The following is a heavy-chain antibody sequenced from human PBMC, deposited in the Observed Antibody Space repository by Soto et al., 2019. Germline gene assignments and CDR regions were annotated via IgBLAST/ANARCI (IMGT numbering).Heavy chain of an antibody. CDR3: ARASKPFCTNGVCYPGAGGRWFDP. CDR2: INPNSGGT. D-gene: IGHD2-8*01. CDR1: GYTFTGYY. V-gene: IGHV1-2*04. J-gene: IGHJ5*02. Sequence: ASVKVSCKASGYTFTGYYMHWVRQAPGRGLEWMGWINPNSGGTNYAQKFQGWVTMTRDTSISTAYMELSRLRSDDTAVYYCARASKPFCTNGVCYPGAGGRWFDPWGQGTLVTVSS.